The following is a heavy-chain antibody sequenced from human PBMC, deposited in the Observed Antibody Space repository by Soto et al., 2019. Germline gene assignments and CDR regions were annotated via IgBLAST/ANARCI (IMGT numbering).Heavy chain of an antibody. CDR2: VSGSSSYI. Sequence: GGSLRLSCEGSGFNFRDFNMSWVRQAPGKGLEWVSSVSGSSSYIYYADSVKGRFTVSRDNANNLVFLQMNGLRPEDTAMYYCARDLRGHYGPWGQGTMVTVSS. V-gene: IGHV3-21*06. D-gene: IGHD4-17*01. CDR1: GFNFRDFN. CDR3: ARDLRGHYGP. J-gene: IGHJ3*01.